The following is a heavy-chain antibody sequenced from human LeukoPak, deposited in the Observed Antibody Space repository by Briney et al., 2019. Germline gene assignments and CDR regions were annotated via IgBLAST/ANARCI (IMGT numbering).Heavy chain of an antibody. CDR1: GFTFSSYA. V-gene: IGHV3-64*01. D-gene: IGHD4-17*01. J-gene: IGHJ4*02. CDR3: ARGGPWYGDYDY. CDR2: ISSNGGST. Sequence: GGSLRLSCAASGFTFSSYAMHWVRQAPGKGLEYVSAISSNGGSTYYANSVKGRFTISRDNSKNTLYLQMGSLRAEDMAVYYCARGGPWYGDYDYWGQGTLVTVSS.